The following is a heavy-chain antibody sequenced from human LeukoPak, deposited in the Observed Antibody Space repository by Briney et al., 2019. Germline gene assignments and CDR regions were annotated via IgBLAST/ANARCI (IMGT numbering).Heavy chain of an antibody. CDR2: INHSGST. V-gene: IGHV4-34*01. J-gene: IGHJ4*02. D-gene: IGHD3-16*01. CDR1: GGSFSGYY. CDR3: ARGMRRLGKPFDY. Sequence: PSETLSLTCAVYGGSFSGYYWSWIRQPPGKGLEWIGEINHSGSTNFNPSLKSRVTISVDTSKNQFSLKLSSVTAADTAVYYCARGMRRLGKPFDYWGQGTLVTVSS.